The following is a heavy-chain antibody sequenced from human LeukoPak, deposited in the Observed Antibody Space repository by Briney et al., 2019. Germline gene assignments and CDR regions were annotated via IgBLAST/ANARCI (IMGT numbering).Heavy chain of an antibody. J-gene: IGHJ4*02. Sequence: ASVKVSCKASGYTFTSYYMHWVRQAPEQGLEWMGIINPSGGSTSYAQKFQGRVTMTRDTSTSTVYMELSSLRSEDTAVYYCARTKIKYSGSYATYYFDYWGQGTLVTVSS. CDR1: GYTFTSYY. CDR3: ARTKIKYSGSYATYYFDY. V-gene: IGHV1-46*01. D-gene: IGHD1-26*01. CDR2: INPSGGST.